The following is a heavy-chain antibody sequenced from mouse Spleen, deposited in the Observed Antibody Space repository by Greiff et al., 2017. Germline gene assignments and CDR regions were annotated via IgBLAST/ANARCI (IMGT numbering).Heavy chain of an antibody. V-gene: IGHV1S81*02. CDR3: TREAYGSLFAY. CDR1: GYTFTSYY. CDR2: INPSNGGT. Sequence: VQLQQSGAELVKPGASVKLSCKASGYTFTSYYMYWVKQRPGQGLEWIGEINPSNGGTNFNEKFKSKATLTVDKSSSTVYMQLSSLTSEDSAVYYYTREAYGSLFAYWGQGTLVTVSA. D-gene: IGHD1-1*01. J-gene: IGHJ3*01.